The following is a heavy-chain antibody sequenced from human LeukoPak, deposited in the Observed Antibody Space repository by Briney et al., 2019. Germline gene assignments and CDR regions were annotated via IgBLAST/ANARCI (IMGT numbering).Heavy chain of an antibody. J-gene: IGHJ4*02. CDR2: IYHSGST. CDR3: ARDPYGSPY. D-gene: IGHD1-26*01. Sequence: SETLSLTCAVSGYSISSGYYWGWIRQPPGKGLEWIGSIYHSGSTYYNPSLKSRVTISVDTFKNQFSLKLSSVTAADTAVYYCARDPYGSPYWGQGTLVTVSS. CDR1: GYSISSGYY. V-gene: IGHV4-38-2*02.